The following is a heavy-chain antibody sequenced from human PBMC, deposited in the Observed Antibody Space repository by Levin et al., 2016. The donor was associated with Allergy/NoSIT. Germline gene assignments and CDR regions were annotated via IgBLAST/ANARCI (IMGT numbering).Heavy chain of an antibody. D-gene: IGHD3-9*01. J-gene: IGHJ6*02. Sequence: WIRQPPGKGLEWVAVISYDGSNKYYADSVKGRFTISRDNSKNTLYLQMNSLRAEDTAVYYCAGGRLRYNRMDVWGQGTTVTVSS. CDR2: ISYDGSNK. V-gene: IGHV3-30-3*01. CDR3: AGGRLRYNRMDV.